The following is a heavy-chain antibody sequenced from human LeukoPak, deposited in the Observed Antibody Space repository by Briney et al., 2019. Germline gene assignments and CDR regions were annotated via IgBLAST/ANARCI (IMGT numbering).Heavy chain of an antibody. D-gene: IGHD2-2*01. CDR1: GGSISNGGYY. J-gene: IGHJ4*02. CDR2: IYHSGST. V-gene: IGHV4-31*03. CDR3: ARDLGYCSSTSCYGAGYFDY. Sequence: PSQTLSLTCTVSGGSISNGGYYWSWIRQHPGKGLEWIGYIYHSGSTYYNPSLKSRVSISVDASENHFSLRLNSVTAADTAVYYCARDLGYCSSTSCYGAGYFDYWGQGTLVTVSS.